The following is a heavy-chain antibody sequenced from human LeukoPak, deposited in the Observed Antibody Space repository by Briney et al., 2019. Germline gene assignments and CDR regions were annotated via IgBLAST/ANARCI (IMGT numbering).Heavy chain of an antibody. V-gene: IGHV3-23*01. CDR2: ISGSGGST. Sequence: QTGGSLRLSCAASGFTFSSYAMSWVRQAPGGGLEWVSAISGSGGSTYYADSVKGRFTISRDNSKNTLYLQMNSLRAEDTAVYYCAKRGTMVRGVIGRTFDYWGQGTLVTVSS. CDR3: AKRGTMVRGVIGRTFDY. J-gene: IGHJ4*02. CDR1: GFTFSSYA. D-gene: IGHD3-10*01.